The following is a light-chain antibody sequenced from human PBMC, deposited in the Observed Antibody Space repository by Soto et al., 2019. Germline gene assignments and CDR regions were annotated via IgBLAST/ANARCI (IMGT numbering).Light chain of an antibody. V-gene: IGKV1-5*03. Sequence: DIQMTQSPSTLSASVGDRVTITCRASQSISRWWAWYQQKPGTAPKLLIYGASTLESGVPSRFSGSRSGTEFTLTVSGLQPDDFATYYCQHYNDSFPYTFGQGTKLEMK. CDR3: QHYNDSFPYT. J-gene: IGKJ2*01. CDR1: QSISRW. CDR2: GAS.